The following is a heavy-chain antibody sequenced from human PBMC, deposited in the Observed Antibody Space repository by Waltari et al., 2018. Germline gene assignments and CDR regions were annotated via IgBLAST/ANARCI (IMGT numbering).Heavy chain of an antibody. D-gene: IGHD3-10*01. CDR2: INPQSDVT. Sequence: QVQLVQSGAEVEKPGASVKVSCEASGFTLTGYYIHWVRQAPGQGLEWMGRINPQSDVTNYEQKLQGRVIMTSDTSISTAYMELSRLSSDDTAVYYCARYRSGRACLDYWGQGTLVTVSS. V-gene: IGHV1-2*06. J-gene: IGHJ4*02. CDR1: GFTLTGYY. CDR3: ARYRSGRACLDY.